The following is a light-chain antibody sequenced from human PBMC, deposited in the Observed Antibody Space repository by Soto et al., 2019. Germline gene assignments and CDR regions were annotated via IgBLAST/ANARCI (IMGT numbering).Light chain of an antibody. CDR1: QSVSRY. V-gene: IGKV3-20*01. J-gene: IGKJ2*01. CDR2: GAS. Sequence: EIVLTQSPGTLSLSPGERATLSCRASQSVSRYFAWYQQKPGQAPRLLIYGASSRATGIPDRFSGSGSGTDFTLTISRLEPEDFAVYYCQQYGSSPETFGQGTKLEIK. CDR3: QQYGSSPET.